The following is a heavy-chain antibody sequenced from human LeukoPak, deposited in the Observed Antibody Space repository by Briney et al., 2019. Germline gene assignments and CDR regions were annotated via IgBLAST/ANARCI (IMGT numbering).Heavy chain of an antibody. D-gene: IGHD3-9*01. V-gene: IGHV4-30-4*01. Sequence: SQTLSLTCTVSAGSISNGDYYWSWIRQPPGKGLEWIGYIYYSGRTYYNPSHKSRVTISVDTSKNQFSLRMNSVTAADTAIYYCARQGYDILTGYIDAFDIWGQGTMVTVSS. CDR3: ARQGYDILTGYIDAFDI. CDR2: IYYSGRT. CDR1: AGSISNGDYY. J-gene: IGHJ3*02.